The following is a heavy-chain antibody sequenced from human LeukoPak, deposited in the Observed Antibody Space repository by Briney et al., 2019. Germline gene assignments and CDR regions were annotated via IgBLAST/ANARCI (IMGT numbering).Heavy chain of an antibody. D-gene: IGHD3-22*01. Sequence: SETLSLTRTVSGGSVSSGSYYWSWIRQPPGKGLEWIGYIYYSGSTNYNPSLKSRVTISVDTSKNQFSLKLSSVTAADTAVYYCAGSGYYLNFDYWGQGTLVTVSS. J-gene: IGHJ4*02. CDR3: AGSGYYLNFDY. CDR1: GGSVSSGSYY. CDR2: IYYSGST. V-gene: IGHV4-61*01.